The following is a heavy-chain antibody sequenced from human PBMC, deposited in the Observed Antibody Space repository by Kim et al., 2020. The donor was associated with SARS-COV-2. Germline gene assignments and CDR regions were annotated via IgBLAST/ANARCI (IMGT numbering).Heavy chain of an antibody. J-gene: IGHJ4*02. D-gene: IGHD3-16*02. CDR3: ASRRTYDYIWGSYRYTGVDY. CDR1: GYTFTGYY. CDR2: INPNSGGT. Sequence: ASVKVSCKASGYTFTGYYMHWVRQAPGQGLEWMGRINPNSGGTNYAQKFQGRVTMTRDTSISTAYMELSRLRSDDTAVYYCASRRTYDYIWGSYRYTGVDYWGQGTLVTVSS. V-gene: IGHV1-2*06.